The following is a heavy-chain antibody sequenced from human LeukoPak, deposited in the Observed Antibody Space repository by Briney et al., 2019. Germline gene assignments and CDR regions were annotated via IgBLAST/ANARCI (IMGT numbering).Heavy chain of an antibody. CDR2: IYSGGST. Sequence: GGSLRLSCAASGFTFSSYSMNWVRQAPGKGLEWVSVIYSGGSTYYADSVKGRFTISRDNSENTLYLQMNSLRAEDTAVYYCAREGITGTTNYYYGMDVWGQGTTVTVSS. D-gene: IGHD1-7*01. CDR3: AREGITGTTNYYYGMDV. J-gene: IGHJ6*02. V-gene: IGHV3-66*01. CDR1: GFTFSSYS.